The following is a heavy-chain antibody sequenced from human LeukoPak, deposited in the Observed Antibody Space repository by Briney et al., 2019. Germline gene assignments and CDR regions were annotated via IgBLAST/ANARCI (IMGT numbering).Heavy chain of an antibody. V-gene: IGHV1-46*01. CDR2: INPSGGST. CDR3: ARGGPLWSSSWYEIDY. J-gene: IGHJ4*02. Sequence: ASVKVSCKASGYTFTSYYMHWARQAPGQGLEWMGIINPSGGSTSYAQKFQGRVTMTRDTSSSTVYMELSSLRSEDTAVYYCARGGPLWSSSWYEIDYWGQGTLVTVSS. CDR1: GYTFTSYY. D-gene: IGHD6-13*01.